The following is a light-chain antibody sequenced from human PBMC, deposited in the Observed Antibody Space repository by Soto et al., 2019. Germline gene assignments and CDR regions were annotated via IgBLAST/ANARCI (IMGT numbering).Light chain of an antibody. J-gene: IGLJ3*02. CDR2: STY. Sequence: QTVVTQEPSFSVSPGATVTLTCGLSSGSVSTNNYSSWYQQTPGQAPRTLIYSTYTRSSGVPDRFSASILGNKAALTITGAQADDESDYYCVLYMGSGIWVFGGGTKLTVL. CDR1: SGSVSTNNY. CDR3: VLYMGSGIWV. V-gene: IGLV8-61*01.